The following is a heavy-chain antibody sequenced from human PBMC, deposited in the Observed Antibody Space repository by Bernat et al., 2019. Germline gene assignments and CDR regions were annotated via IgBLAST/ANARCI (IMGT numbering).Heavy chain of an antibody. CDR3: ARASLSWAVYYDLWSGRLDAFDI. V-gene: IGHV1-3*01. CDR1: GYTFTSYA. D-gene: IGHD3-3*01. Sequence: QVQLVQSGAEVKKPGASVKVSCKASGYTFTSYAMHWVRQAPGQRLEWMGWINAGNGNTKYSQKFQGRVTITRDTSASTAYMELSSLRSEDTAVYYCARASLSWAVYYDLWSGRLDAFDIWGQGTMVTVSS. J-gene: IGHJ3*02. CDR2: INAGNGNT.